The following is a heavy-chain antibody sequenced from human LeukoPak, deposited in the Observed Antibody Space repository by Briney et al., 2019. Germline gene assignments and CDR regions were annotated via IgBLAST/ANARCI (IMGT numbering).Heavy chain of an antibody. CDR1: GASIRSGDYY. CDR3: ARDCSGGSCYGAFDI. V-gene: IGHV4-30-4*01. CDR2: IYDSGST. J-gene: IGHJ3*02. D-gene: IGHD2-15*01. Sequence: SETLSLTCTVSGASIRSGDYYWSWIRQPPGKGLEWIGYIYDSGSTYYNPPLKSRITISVDASENRFSLKLSSVTATDTAVYYCARDCSGGSCYGAFDIWGQGTMVTVSS.